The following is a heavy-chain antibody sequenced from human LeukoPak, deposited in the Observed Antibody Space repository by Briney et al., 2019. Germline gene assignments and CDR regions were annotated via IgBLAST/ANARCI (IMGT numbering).Heavy chain of an antibody. V-gene: IGHV3-7*04. CDR2: INQGGRES. J-gene: IGHJ4*02. Sequence: GGSLRLSCAASGFTFSNYWMSWVRQALGKGLEWVANINQGGRESYYVDSVEGRFTISRGNADNSLYLQMNSLRAEDTAVYYCARAATTGTVDYWGQGTLVTVSS. CDR1: GFTFSNYW. D-gene: IGHD6-13*01. CDR3: ARAATTGTVDY.